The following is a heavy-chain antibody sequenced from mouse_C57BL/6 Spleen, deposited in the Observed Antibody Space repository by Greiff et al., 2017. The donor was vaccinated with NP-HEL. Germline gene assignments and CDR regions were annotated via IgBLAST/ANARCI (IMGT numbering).Heavy chain of an antibody. CDR2: INPGSGGT. J-gene: IGHJ3*01. V-gene: IGHV1-54*01. CDR1: GYAFTNYL. Sequence: QVQLQQPGAELVRPGTSVKVSCKASGYAFTNYLIEWVKQRPGQGLEWIGVINPGSGGTNYNEKFKGKATLTADKSSSTAYMQLSSLTSEDSAVYCCARGGELGLKFAYWGQGTLVTVSA. D-gene: IGHD4-1*01. CDR3: ARGGELGLKFAY.